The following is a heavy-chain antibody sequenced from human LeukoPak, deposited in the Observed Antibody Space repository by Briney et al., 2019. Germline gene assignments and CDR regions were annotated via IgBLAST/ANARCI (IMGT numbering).Heavy chain of an antibody. Sequence: PGGSLRLSCAVSGITLSNYGMSWVRQAPGKGLEWVAGISDSGGRTNYADSVKGRFTISRDKPKNTLYLQMNSLRAEEPAVYFCAKLGVVIRVILVGFHKEAYYFDSWGQGGLVTVSS. J-gene: IGHJ4*02. CDR1: GITLSNYG. CDR2: ISDSGGRT. CDR3: AKLGVVIRVILVGFHKEAYYFDS. D-gene: IGHD3-22*01. V-gene: IGHV3-23*01.